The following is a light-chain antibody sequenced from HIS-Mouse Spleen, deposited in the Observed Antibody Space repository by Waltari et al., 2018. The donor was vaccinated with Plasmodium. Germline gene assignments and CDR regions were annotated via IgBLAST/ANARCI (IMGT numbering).Light chain of an antibody. J-gene: IGKJ4*01. CDR2: DSS. V-gene: IGKV3-11*01. Sequence: EIVLTQSPATLSLSPGERNTLSCRASQSVRSYLAWYQQKPGQAPRLLIYDSSNRSTGIPDRFSGSVSGTDFTLTISSLEPEDFAVYYCQQRSNWPLTFGGGTKVEIK. CDR3: QQRSNWPLT. CDR1: QSVRSY.